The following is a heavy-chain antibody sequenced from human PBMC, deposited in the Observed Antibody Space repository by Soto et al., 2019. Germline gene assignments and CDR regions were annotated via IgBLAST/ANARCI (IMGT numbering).Heavy chain of an antibody. D-gene: IGHD4-17*01. CDR1: GGSINSSGFR. Sequence: SETLSLTCTVSGGSINSSGFRWGWIRQPPGKGLEWIGSISFSGSTYYSPSLRSRVTISADTSKNQFSLKLSSVTVADTAVYYCASYQLRGDFDFDYWGQGALVTVSS. V-gene: IGHV4-39*01. CDR3: ASYQLRGDFDFDY. J-gene: IGHJ4*02. CDR2: ISFSGST.